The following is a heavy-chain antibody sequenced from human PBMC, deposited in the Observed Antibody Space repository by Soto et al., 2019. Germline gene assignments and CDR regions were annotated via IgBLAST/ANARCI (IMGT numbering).Heavy chain of an antibody. J-gene: IGHJ4*02. CDR1: GDSVSSNSAA. CDR3: ARGAIAAAGTWGGIFGS. CDR2: TYYRSKWYN. Sequence: QVQLQQSGPGLVKPSQTLSLTCAISGDSVSSNSAAWNWIRQSPSRGLEWLGRTYYRSKWYNDYAVSVKSRITIHPDTSKNQFSLQLNSVTPEDTAVYYCARGAIAAAGTWGGIFGSWGQGTLVTVSS. D-gene: IGHD6-13*01. V-gene: IGHV6-1*01.